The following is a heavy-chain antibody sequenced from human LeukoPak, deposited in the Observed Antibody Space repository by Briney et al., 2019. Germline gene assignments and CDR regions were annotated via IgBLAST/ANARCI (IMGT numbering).Heavy chain of an antibody. CDR2: IKQDGSVR. D-gene: IGHD1-1*01. CDR1: GFTFSGYW. J-gene: IGHJ4*02. Sequence: PGGSLRLSCAASGFTFSGYWMMWVRQAPGKGLEWVANIKQDGSVRQYVDSVKGRFTISRDNAKNSLYLQMNSLRAEDTAVYYCAKELERERGFDYWGQGTLVTVSS. V-gene: IGHV3-7*01. CDR3: AKELERERGFDY.